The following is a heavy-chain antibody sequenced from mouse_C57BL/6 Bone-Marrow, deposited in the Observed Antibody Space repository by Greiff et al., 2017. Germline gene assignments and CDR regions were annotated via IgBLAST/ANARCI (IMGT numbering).Heavy chain of an antibody. V-gene: IGHV1-78*01. D-gene: IGHD1-1*02. CDR2: IYPRDGST. Sequence: QVHVKQSDAELVKPGASVTISCKVSGYTFTDHTIHWLKQRPEQVMEWIGYIYPRDGSTKYNEKFKGKATLTADKSSSTAYMQLNSLTSEDSAVYFCARERWLSPFAYGGQGTLVTVSA. CDR1: GYTFTDHT. CDR3: ARERWLSPFAY. J-gene: IGHJ3*01.